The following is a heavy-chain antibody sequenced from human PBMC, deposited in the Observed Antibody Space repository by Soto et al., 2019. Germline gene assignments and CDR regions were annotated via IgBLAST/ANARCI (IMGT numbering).Heavy chain of an antibody. V-gene: IGHV4-59*01. CDR1: GDSISSYY. J-gene: IGHJ4*02. CDR3: GRPRGGYFHY. Sequence: QVQLQESGPGLVKPSETLSLTCTVSGDSISSYYWSWIRQPPGKGLEWIGYIYYSGSTNYNPSLKSPVTISVDTSKNLCSLKLISVSAADTAVYYCGRPRGGYFHYWGQGTLVTVSS. D-gene: IGHD3-10*01. CDR2: IYYSGST.